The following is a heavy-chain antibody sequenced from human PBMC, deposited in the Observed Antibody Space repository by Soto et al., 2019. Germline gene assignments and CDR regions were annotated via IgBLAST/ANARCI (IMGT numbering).Heavy chain of an antibody. CDR3: AREDLLFLEWSAIDY. CDR1: GFTFSNYG. D-gene: IGHD3-3*01. CDR2: IWYDGSNK. Sequence: GGSLRLSCAASGFTFSNYGMHWVRQAPGKGLEWVASIWYDGSNKYYADSVKGRFTISRDNSKNTLYLQMDSLRAEDTAVYYCAREDLLFLEWSAIDYWGQGTLVTVSS. J-gene: IGHJ4*02. V-gene: IGHV3-33*01.